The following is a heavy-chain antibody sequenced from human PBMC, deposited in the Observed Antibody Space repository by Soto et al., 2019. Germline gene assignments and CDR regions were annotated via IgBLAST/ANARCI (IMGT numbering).Heavy chain of an antibody. CDR3: ARVDGYTYPNDY. Sequence: LRLSCAASGFTFSNYGMSWVRQTPGKGLEWVSSITSESSYIYYADSLKGRFTISRDNAKNSLYLQMNSLRAEDTAVYYCARVDGYTYPNDYWGQGTLVTVSS. J-gene: IGHJ4*02. CDR2: ITSESSYI. CDR1: GFTFSNYG. D-gene: IGHD5-12*01. V-gene: IGHV3-21*01.